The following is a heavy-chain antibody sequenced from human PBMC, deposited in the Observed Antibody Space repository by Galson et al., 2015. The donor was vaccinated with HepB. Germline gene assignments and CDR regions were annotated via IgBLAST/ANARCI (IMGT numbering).Heavy chain of an antibody. Sequence: SLRLSCAASGFIFSSYAMTWVRRAPGKGLEWVSRMSASGGTYYAHSVKGRFTFPRDTSKNTLSLKMNSLTAEDTALYHRAGGGGDYYYYGMDVWGQGTTVTVSS. CDR3: AGGGGDYYYYGMDV. D-gene: IGHD3-10*01. V-gene: IGHV3-23*01. J-gene: IGHJ6*02. CDR2: MSASGGT. CDR1: GFIFSSYA.